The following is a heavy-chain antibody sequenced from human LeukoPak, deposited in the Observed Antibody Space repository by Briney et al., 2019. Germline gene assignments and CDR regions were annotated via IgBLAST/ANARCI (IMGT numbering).Heavy chain of an antibody. CDR2: ISAYDGNT. J-gene: IGHJ5*02. CDR1: GYTFSSFG. V-gene: IGHV1-18*01. CDR3: ARTCPMMFCSSSFFDH. D-gene: IGHD2-2*01. Sequence: ASVKVSCKTSGYTFSSFGVTWVRQAPGQGLEWVGWISAYDGNTNYAPKFQGRVAMTTDTSTNTAYMELRSLRSDDTAIYYCARTCPMMFCSSSFFDHWGQGTLVTVSS.